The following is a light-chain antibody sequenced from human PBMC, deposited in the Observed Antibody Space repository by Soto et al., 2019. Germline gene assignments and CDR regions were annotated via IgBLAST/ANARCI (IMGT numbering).Light chain of an antibody. V-gene: IGLV1-47*01. J-gene: IGLJ1*01. Sequence: QSVLPQPPSASATPGQRVTISCSTTNSRSGSNYVYWYQQLPGAAPKLLIYRNDQRPSGVPDRFSASKSGTSASLAISGLRSEDEADYFCAKWDDSLRVYVFGSGTKLTVL. CDR1: NSRSGSNY. CDR2: RND. CDR3: AKWDDSLRVYV.